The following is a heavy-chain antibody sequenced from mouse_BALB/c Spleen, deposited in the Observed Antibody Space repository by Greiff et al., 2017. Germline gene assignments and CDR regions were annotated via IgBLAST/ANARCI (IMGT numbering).Heavy chain of an antibody. Sequence: EVMLVESGGGLVQPGGSLKLSCAASGFTFSSYTMSWVRQTPEKRLEWVAYISNGGGSSYYPDTVKGRFTISRDNAKNTLYQQMSSLKSEETAMYYCARQSRGYAMDYWGQGTSVTVSS. CDR2: ISNGGGSS. CDR3: ARQSRGYAMDY. D-gene: IGHD1-1*01. J-gene: IGHJ4*01. CDR1: GFTFSSYT. V-gene: IGHV5-12-2*01.